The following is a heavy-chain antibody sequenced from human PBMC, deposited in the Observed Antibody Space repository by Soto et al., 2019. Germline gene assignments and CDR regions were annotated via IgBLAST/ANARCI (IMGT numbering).Heavy chain of an antibody. Sequence: PGGSLRLSCAASGFTFSNAWMNWVRRAPGKGLEWVGRIKSKTDGGTTDYAAPVKGRFTISRDDSKNTLYLQMNSLKTEDTAVYYCTTVSLLWFGELFPYYYYGMDVWGQGTTVTVSS. V-gene: IGHV3-15*07. CDR1: GFTFSNAW. D-gene: IGHD3-10*01. CDR3: TTVSLLWFGELFPYYYYGMDV. CDR2: IKSKTDGGTT. J-gene: IGHJ6*02.